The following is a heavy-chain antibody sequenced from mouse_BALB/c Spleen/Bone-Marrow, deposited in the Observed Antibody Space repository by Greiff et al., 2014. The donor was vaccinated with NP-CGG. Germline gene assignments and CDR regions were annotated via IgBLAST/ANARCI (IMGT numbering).Heavy chain of an antibody. V-gene: IGHV14-3*02. CDR2: IDPANGNT. CDR3: GRGFTDFDY. J-gene: IGHJ2*01. Sequence: VQLQQSGAEFVKPGASVKLSCTASGFNIKDTYMDWVKQRPEQGLEWIGRIDPANGNTKYDPKFQGKATITADTSSNTAYLQLSSLTSEDTAVYYCGRGFTDFDYWGQGTTLTVFS. CDR1: GFNIKDTY.